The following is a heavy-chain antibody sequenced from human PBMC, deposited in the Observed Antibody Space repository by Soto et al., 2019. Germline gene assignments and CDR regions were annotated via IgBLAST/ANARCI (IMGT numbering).Heavy chain of an antibody. Sequence: SETLCLTCSGSGASISTVDYFWAWIRQPPGQALEYIGYIYKSTTTYYNPSFESRVAISLDTSKSQFSLTVTSVTAADTAVYFCARGRYCLTGRCFPNWFDSWGQGTLVTVSS. J-gene: IGHJ5*01. V-gene: IGHV4-30-4*01. D-gene: IGHD2-15*01. CDR2: IYKSTTT. CDR1: GASISTVDYF. CDR3: ARGRYCLTGRCFPNWFDS.